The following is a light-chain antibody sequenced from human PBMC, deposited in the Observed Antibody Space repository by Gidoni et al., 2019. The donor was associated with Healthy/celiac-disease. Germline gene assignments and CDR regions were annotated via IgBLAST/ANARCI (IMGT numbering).Light chain of an antibody. CDR1: SSDVGSYNL. CDR3: CSYAGSHVV. Sequence: QSALTQPASVSGSPGQSLTISCTGTSSDVGSYNLVSWYQQHPGKAPKLMIYEVSKRPSGVSNRFSVSKSGNTASLTISGLQAEDEADYYCCSYAGSHVVFGGGTKLTVL. CDR2: EVS. V-gene: IGLV2-23*02. J-gene: IGLJ2*01.